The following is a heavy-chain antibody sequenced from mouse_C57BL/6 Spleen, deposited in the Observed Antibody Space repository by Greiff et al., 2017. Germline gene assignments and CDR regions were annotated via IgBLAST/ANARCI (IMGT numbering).Heavy chain of an antibody. CDR3: AKGRIYYDFYAMDY. V-gene: IGHV2-5*01. CDR2: IWRGGST. Sequence: QVQLQQSGPGLVQPSQSLSITCTVSGFSLTSYGVHWVRQSPGKGLEWLGVIWRGGSTDYNAAFMSRLSITTDNSTSQVFFKMNSLQADDTAIYYCAKGRIYYDFYAMDYGGQGTSVTVSS. D-gene: IGHD2-4*01. J-gene: IGHJ4*01. CDR1: GFSLTSYG.